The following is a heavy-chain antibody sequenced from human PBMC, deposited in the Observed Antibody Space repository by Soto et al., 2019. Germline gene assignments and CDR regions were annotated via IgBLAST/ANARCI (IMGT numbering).Heavy chain of an antibody. CDR3: AKDRRASGNAFDI. V-gene: IGHV3-30*18. J-gene: IGHJ3*02. D-gene: IGHD1-26*01. CDR1: GFTFSSYG. Sequence: GGSLRLSCAASGFTFSSYGMHWVRQAPGKGLEWVAVISYDGSNKYYADSVKGRFTISRDNSKNTLYLQMNSLRAEDTAVYYCAKDRRASGNAFDIWGQGTMVTVSS. CDR2: ISYDGSNK.